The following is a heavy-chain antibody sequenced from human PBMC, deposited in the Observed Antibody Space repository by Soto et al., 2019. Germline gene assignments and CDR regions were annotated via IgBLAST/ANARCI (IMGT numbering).Heavy chain of an antibody. CDR3: ARGDYYDSTHHAAFGH. CDR2: IHHSGST. V-gene: IGHV4-4*02. CDR1: GGSISSNNW. D-gene: IGHD3-22*01. Sequence: QVQLQESGPGLVKPSGTLSLTCAVSGGSISSNNWWSWVRQPPGKGLEWIGEIHHSGSTNYKPSLKSRVTISVDKSKTQLSMRLTSVTAADTAVYYGARGDYYDSTHHAAFGHWGRGTLVSVSS. J-gene: IGHJ4*02.